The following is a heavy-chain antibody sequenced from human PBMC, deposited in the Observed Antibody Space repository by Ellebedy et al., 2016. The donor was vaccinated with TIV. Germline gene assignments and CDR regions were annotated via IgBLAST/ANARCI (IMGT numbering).Heavy chain of an antibody. CDR3: AREHNEVAYCGGDCPGWFDP. V-gene: IGHV1-69*04. J-gene: IGHJ5*02. Sequence: AASVKVSCKASGGTFSSYAISWVRQAPGQGLEWMGRIIPILGIANYAQKFQGRVTITADKSTSTAYMELSSLRSEDTAVYYCAREHNEVAYCGGDCPGWFDPWGQGTLVTVSS. D-gene: IGHD2-21*02. CDR1: GGTFSSYA. CDR2: IIPILGIA.